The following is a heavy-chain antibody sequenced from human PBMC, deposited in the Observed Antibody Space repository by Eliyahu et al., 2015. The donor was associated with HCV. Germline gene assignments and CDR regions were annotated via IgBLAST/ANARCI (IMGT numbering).Heavy chain of an antibody. Sequence: EVQLVESGGGLVXPGGSLRLSCAAXGFTVSSNYMSWVRQAPGKGLEWVSNIYSGGSTYYADSVKGRFTISRDNSKNTLYLQMNSLRAEDTAVYYCATRRVESDVWGQGTLVTVSS. D-gene: IGHD1-1*01. CDR3: ATRRVESDV. CDR1: GFTVSSNY. J-gene: IGHJ3*01. CDR2: IYSGGST. V-gene: IGHV3-66*01.